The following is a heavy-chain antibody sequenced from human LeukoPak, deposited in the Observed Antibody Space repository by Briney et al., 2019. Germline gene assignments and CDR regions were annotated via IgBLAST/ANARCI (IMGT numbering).Heavy chain of an antibody. Sequence: GASVKVSCKVSGYTLTELSMHWVRQAPGKGLEWMGGFDPEDGETIYAQKFQGRVTMTEDTSTDTAYMELSSLRSEDTAVYYCATVLVVVPAAMRTDAFGIWGQGTMVTVSS. CDR1: GYTLTELS. V-gene: IGHV1-24*01. CDR2: FDPEDGET. CDR3: ATVLVVVPAAMRTDAFGI. J-gene: IGHJ3*02. D-gene: IGHD2-2*01.